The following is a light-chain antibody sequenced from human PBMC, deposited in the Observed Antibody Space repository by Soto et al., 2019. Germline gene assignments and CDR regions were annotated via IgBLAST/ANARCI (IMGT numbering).Light chain of an antibody. Sequence: QSVLTQPASVSGSPGQSITISCTGTSSDVGGYNYVSWYQQHPGKAPKLMIYDVSNRPSGVSNRFSGSKSGNTASLTISGLQAEDEADYYCSSYTGSSTGYVFGTGTKVTVL. V-gene: IGLV2-14*01. J-gene: IGLJ1*01. CDR3: SSYTGSSTGYV. CDR2: DVS. CDR1: SSDVGGYNY.